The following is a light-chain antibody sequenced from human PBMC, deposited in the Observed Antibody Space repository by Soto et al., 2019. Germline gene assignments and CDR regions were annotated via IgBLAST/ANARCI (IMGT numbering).Light chain of an antibody. J-gene: IGKJ1*01. CDR1: QSVSGN. V-gene: IGKV3-15*01. Sequence: EVVMTQSPGTLSVSPGERATLSCRASQSVSGNLAWYQQKPGQAPRLLVYGASTRATGIPARFSGSGSGTEFTLTISSLQSEDFAVYHCQQYNSWPWTFGQGTKVEI. CDR3: QQYNSWPWT. CDR2: GAS.